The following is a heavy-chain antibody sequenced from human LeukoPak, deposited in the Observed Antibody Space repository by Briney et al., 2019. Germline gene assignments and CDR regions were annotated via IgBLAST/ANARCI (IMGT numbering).Heavy chain of an antibody. CDR2: IKQDETEK. CDR1: GFTLSNFW. CDR3: ARDGRIWELFDY. D-gene: IGHD1-26*01. Sequence: GGSLRLSCTASGFTLSNFWMGWVRQAPGKGLEWVANIKQDETEKFYLGSVKGRFTISRDNAKNSLYLQMNSLRAEDTAVYYCARDGRIWELFDYWGQGTLVTVSS. V-gene: IGHV3-7*03. J-gene: IGHJ4*02.